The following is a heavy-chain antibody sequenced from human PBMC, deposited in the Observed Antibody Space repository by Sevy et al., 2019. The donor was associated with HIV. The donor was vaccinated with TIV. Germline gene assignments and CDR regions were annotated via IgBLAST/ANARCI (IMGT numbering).Heavy chain of an antibody. CDR3: ARDQVAVAENYFDY. J-gene: IGHJ4*02. Sequence: SETLSITCTVSGGSISSYYWSWIRQPAGKGLEWIGRIYTSGSTNYNPSLKSRVTMSVDTSKNQFSLKLSSVTAADTAVYYCARDQVAVAENYFDYWGQGTLVTVSS. CDR1: GGSISSYY. D-gene: IGHD6-19*01. CDR2: IYTSGST. V-gene: IGHV4-4*07.